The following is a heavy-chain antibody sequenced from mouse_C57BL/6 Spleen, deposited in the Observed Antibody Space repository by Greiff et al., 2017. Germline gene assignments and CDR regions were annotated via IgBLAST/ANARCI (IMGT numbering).Heavy chain of an antibody. D-gene: IGHD3-2*02. CDR2: INPSNGGT. J-gene: IGHJ4*01. V-gene: IGHV1-53*01. Sequence: VQLQQPGTELVKPGASVKLSCKASGYTFTSYWMHWVKQRPGQGLEWIGNINPSNGGTNYNEKFKSKATLTVDISSSTAYMQLSSLTSEDSADYYCASTSQATSYYYAMDYWGQGTSVTVSS. CDR1: GYTFTSYW. CDR3: ASTSQATSYYYAMDY.